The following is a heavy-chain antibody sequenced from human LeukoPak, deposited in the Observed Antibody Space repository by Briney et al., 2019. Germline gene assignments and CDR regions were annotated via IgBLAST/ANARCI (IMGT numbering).Heavy chain of an antibody. J-gene: IGHJ6*03. CDR1: GYTFTSYD. CDR2: MNRNSRNT. Sequence: ASEKVSCKASGYTFTSYDINWVRQATGQRLEWMGWMNRNSRNTGYAQKFQGRVTMTRNTSISTAYMELSSLRSEDTAVYYCARESGYYDFWSGYYYYYMDVWGKGTTVTVSS. V-gene: IGHV1-8*01. CDR3: ARESGYYDFWSGYYYYYMDV. D-gene: IGHD3-3*01.